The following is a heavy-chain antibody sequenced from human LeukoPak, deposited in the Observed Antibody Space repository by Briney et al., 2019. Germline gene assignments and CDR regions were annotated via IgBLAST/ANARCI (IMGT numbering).Heavy chain of an antibody. Sequence: GGSLRLSCAASGFTFSSYAMHWVRQAPGKGLEWVAVISYDGSNKYYADSVKGRFTISRDNSKNTLYLQMNNLRAEDTAVYYCARGVRYSSGWYSYYYGMDVWGQGTTVTVSS. CDR3: ARGVRYSSGWYSYYYGMDV. D-gene: IGHD6-19*01. CDR1: GFTFSSYA. CDR2: ISYDGSNK. J-gene: IGHJ6*02. V-gene: IGHV3-30*04.